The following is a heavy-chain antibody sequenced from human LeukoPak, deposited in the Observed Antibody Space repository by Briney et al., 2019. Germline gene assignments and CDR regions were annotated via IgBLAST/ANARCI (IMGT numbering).Heavy chain of an antibody. CDR1: GGSSSGYY. J-gene: IGHJ4*02. V-gene: IGHV4-34*01. D-gene: IGHD2-15*01. CDR3: ARGSQSLGYCSGGSCRAKIFDY. Sequence: SETLSLTCAVYGGSSSGYYWSWIRQPPGKGLEWIGEINHSGSTNYNPSLKSRVTISVDTSKNQFSLKLSSVTAADTAVYYCARGSQSLGYCSGGSCRAKIFDYWGQGTLVTVSS. CDR2: INHSGST.